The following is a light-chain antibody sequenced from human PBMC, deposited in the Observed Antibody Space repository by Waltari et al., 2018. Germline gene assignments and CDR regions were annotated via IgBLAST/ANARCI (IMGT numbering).Light chain of an antibody. CDR3: QQYDSSPRT. J-gene: IGKJ4*01. CDR1: QTVSSNF. CDR2: GAS. V-gene: IGKV3-20*01. Sequence: EIVLTQSPSTLSLSPGERATLSCRASQTVSSNFFAWYQQKPGQAPRLLMYGASNRAAGIPDRFSSSGSGTDFTLTISRLEPEDFAVYYCQQYDSSPRTFGGGTKVQIK.